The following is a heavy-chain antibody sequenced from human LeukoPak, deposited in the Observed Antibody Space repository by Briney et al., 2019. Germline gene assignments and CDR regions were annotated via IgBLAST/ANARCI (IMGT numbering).Heavy chain of an antibody. Sequence: SETLSLTCAVSGDSISNNKWWSWVRQPPGKGLEWIGEIAHTGNINYNPSLKSRITMSVDKSKNQFSLKLSSVTAADTAVYYCATYFDTSGYRFDYWGPGALVTVSP. CDR3: ATYFDTSGYRFDY. CDR1: GDSISNNKW. J-gene: IGHJ4*02. CDR2: IAHTGNI. V-gene: IGHV4-4*02. D-gene: IGHD3-22*01.